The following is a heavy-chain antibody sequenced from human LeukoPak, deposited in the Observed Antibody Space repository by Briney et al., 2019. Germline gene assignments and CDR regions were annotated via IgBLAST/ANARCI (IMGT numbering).Heavy chain of an antibody. CDR2: IYYSGST. D-gene: IGHD4-17*01. CDR3: ARDLGFYGDYYFDY. Sequence: PSETLSLTCTVSGVSISSYYWSWIRQPPGKGLEWIGYIYYSGSTNYNPSLKGRVTISVDTSKNQFSLKLSSVTAADTAVYYCARDLGFYGDYYFDYWGQGTLVTVSS. J-gene: IGHJ4*02. CDR1: GVSISSYY. V-gene: IGHV4-59*01.